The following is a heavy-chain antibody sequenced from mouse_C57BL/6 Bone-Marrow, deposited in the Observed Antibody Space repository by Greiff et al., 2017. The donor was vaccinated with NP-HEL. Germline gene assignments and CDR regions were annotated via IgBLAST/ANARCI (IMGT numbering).Heavy chain of an antibody. CDR1: GFTFSSYG. Sequence: EVNLVESGGDLVKPGGSLKLSCAASGFTFSSYGMSWVRQTPDKRLEWVATISSGGSYTYYPDSVKGRFTISRDNAKNTLYLQMSSLKSEDTAMYYCARRNMVTTRGYAMDYWGQGTSVTVSS. D-gene: IGHD2-2*01. CDR2: ISSGGSYT. J-gene: IGHJ4*01. CDR3: ARRNMVTTRGYAMDY. V-gene: IGHV5-6*02.